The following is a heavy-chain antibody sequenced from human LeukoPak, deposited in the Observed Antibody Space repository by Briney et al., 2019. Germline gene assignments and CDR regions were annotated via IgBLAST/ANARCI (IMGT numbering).Heavy chain of an antibody. CDR2: INPNSGGT. V-gene: IGHV1-2*02. D-gene: IGHD1-26*01. Sequence: ASVKVSCKASGYTFTGYYMHWVRQAPGQGLEWMGWINPNSGGTNYAQKFQGRVTMTRDTSISTAYMELSRLRSDDTAVYYCARESRVGAYFIFDYWGQGTLVTVSS. CDR3: ARESRVGAYFIFDY. CDR1: GYTFTGYY. J-gene: IGHJ4*02.